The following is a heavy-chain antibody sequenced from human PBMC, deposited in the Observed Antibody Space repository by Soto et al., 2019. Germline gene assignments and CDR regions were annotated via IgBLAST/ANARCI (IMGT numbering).Heavy chain of an antibody. Sequence: EVQLLESGGGLVQPGGSLRLSCAASGFTFNNYAMTWVRQAPGKGLEWVSAISGGGDTTSYADSVKGRFTVSRDGSKNTVYLRMSSLRAEATALYYCAKGRGGSGSLTPRVDFWGQGTLVTVSS. D-gene: IGHD3-10*01. CDR3: AKGRGGSGSLTPRVDF. CDR2: ISGGGDTT. J-gene: IGHJ4*02. CDR1: GFTFNNYA. V-gene: IGHV3-23*01.